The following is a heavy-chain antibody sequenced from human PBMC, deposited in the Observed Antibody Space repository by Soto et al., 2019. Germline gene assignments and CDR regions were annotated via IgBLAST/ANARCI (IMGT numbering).Heavy chain of an antibody. Sequence: GGSLRLSCVGSGFTFSNAWMSWVRQAPGKGLEWVGRIKSIYNGGTIEYAAPVKGRFIITRDDSRATVFLQTNSLKTEDTAVYYCATGQYFDFWGQGTQVPVSS. V-gene: IGHV3-15*01. CDR3: ATGQYFDF. J-gene: IGHJ4*02. CDR1: GFTFSNAW. CDR2: IKSIYNGGTI.